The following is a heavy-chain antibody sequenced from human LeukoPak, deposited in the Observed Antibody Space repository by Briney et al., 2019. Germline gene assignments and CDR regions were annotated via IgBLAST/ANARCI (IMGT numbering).Heavy chain of an antibody. CDR2: VTSYNGDT. CDR1: GYTFNNYG. D-gene: IGHD1-26*01. V-gene: IGHV1-18*01. Sequence: ASVKVSCKASGYTFNNYGLSWVRQAPGQGLEWMGWVTSYNGDTNYEQKFQDRITMSTDTSTSPAYMELRSLRSGDTAVYYCARDLNRSRARWENVGLDPWGQGTLVTVSS. CDR3: ARDLNRSRARWENVGLDP. J-gene: IGHJ5*02.